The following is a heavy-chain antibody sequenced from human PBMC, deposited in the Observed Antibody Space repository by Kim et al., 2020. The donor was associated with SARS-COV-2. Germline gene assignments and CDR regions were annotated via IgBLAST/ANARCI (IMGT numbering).Heavy chain of an antibody. Sequence: GGSLRLSCTASGFTFGNYAMNWVRQAPGKGLEWVSANSGSGDRTYFADSVKGRFTISRDNFKNTLYLQMNSLRAEDTAVYYCTKKVDTSIIRAFDIWGQGTMVIVSS. J-gene: IGHJ3*02. CDR1: GFTFGNYA. CDR3: TKKVDTSIIRAFDI. CDR2: NSGSGDRT. V-gene: IGHV3-23*01. D-gene: IGHD5-18*01.